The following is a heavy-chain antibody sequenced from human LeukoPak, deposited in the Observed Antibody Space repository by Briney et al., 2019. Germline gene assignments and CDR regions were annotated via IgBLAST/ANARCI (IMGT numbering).Heavy chain of an antibody. V-gene: IGHV1-2*02. CDR3: ARDGSYYYDSSGYYYPAR. CDR1: GYTFTGCY. D-gene: IGHD3-22*01. CDR2: INPNSGGT. Sequence: ASVKVSCKASGYTFTGCYMHWVRQAPGQGLEWMGWINPNSGGTNYAQKFQGRVTMTRDTSISTAYMELSRLRSDDTAVYYCARDGSYYYDSSGYYYPARWGQGTLVTVSS. J-gene: IGHJ4*02.